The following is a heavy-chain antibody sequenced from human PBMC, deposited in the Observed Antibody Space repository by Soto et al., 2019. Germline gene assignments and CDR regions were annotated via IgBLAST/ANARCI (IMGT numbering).Heavy chain of an antibody. V-gene: IGHV3-48*04. D-gene: IGHD3-22*01. J-gene: IGHJ6*02. CDR2: ISGSSSTI. Sequence: SLRLPCAASGFTFSSYSMNWVRQAPGKGLEWISYISGSSSTIYYADSVKGRFTISRDNAKNSLYLQMNSLRAEDTAVYYCARFYYDSSGYLPSPYYYYYGMDVWGQGTTVTVSS. CDR3: ARFYYDSSGYLPSPYYYYYGMDV. CDR1: GFTFSSYS.